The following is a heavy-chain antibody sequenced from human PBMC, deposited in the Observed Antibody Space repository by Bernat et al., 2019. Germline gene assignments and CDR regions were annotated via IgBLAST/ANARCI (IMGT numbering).Heavy chain of an antibody. Sequence: EVQLVESGGGLVKPGGSLRLSCAASGFTFSNAWMSWVRQAPGKGLEWVGRIKIKTDGGTTDYAAPVKGRFTISRDDSKNTLYLQMNSLKTEDTAVYYCTTRLLLWFGELVRTFDYWGQGTLVTVSS. CDR1: GFTFSNAW. CDR3: TTRLLLWFGELVRTFDY. CDR2: IKIKTDGGTT. J-gene: IGHJ4*02. D-gene: IGHD3-10*01. V-gene: IGHV3-15*01.